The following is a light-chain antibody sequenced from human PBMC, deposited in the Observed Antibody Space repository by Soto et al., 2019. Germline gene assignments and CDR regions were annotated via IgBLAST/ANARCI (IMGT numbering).Light chain of an antibody. Sequence: DIQMTQSPSTLSASVGDRVTITCRASQSISSWLAWYQQKPGKAPNLLIYKATSLESGVTSRLSGSGSGAEFTLTISSRQPYDFATYYCQQYANYPRTFGQGTRVEI. CDR2: KAT. J-gene: IGKJ1*01. V-gene: IGKV1-5*03. CDR3: QQYANYPRT. CDR1: QSISSW.